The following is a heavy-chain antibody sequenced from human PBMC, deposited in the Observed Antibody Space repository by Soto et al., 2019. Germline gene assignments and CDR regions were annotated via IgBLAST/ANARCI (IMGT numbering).Heavy chain of an antibody. CDR2: INSDGSIA. V-gene: IGHV3-74*01. CDR1: GFTFSSYY. J-gene: IGHJ6*03. Sequence: EVQLVESGGGLVQPGGSLRLSCAASGFTFSSYYAHWVRQAPGKGLVWVSRINSDGSIADYADSVKGRFTISRDNAKNTLYLQMNSLRAEDTAVYYCARELIPNDYGRAYYVDVWGKGTAVTVSS. D-gene: IGHD4-17*01. CDR3: ARELIPNDYGRAYYVDV.